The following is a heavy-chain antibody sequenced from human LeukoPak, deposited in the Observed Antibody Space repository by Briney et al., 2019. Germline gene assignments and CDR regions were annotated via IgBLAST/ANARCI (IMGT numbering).Heavy chain of an antibody. D-gene: IGHD6-19*01. Sequence: GGPLSLSCAASGFTFSIYPMICLRPAPGKAVEWVSDLSRSGGSTYSADSVKGRFTISRDNSKNTLYLQMNSLRAEDTAVYYCTTDHPPIAVAGTVYMDVWGKGTTVTVSS. CDR3: TTDHPPIAVAGTVYMDV. CDR1: GFTFSIYP. J-gene: IGHJ6*03. CDR2: LSRSGGST. V-gene: IGHV3-23*01.